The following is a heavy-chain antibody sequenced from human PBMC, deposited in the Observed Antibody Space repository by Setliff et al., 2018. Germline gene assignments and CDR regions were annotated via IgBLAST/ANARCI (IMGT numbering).Heavy chain of an antibody. Sequence: SETPSLTCTVSGGSISSYYWSWIRQPPGKGLEWIGYIYYSGSTNYNPSLKSRVTISVDTSKNQFSLKLSSVTAADTAVYYCASYGSSYWGQGTLVTVSS. V-gene: IGHV4-59*01. CDR3: ASYGSSY. CDR1: GGSISSYY. J-gene: IGHJ4*02. D-gene: IGHD1-26*01. CDR2: IYYSGST.